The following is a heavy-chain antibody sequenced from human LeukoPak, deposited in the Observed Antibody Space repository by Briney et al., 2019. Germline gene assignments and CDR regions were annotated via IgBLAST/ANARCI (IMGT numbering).Heavy chain of an antibody. Sequence: ASVKVSCKASGYTFTSYDINWVRQATGQGLEWMGWMNPNRGNTGYAQKFQGRVTMTRNTSISTAYMELSSLRSEDTAVYYCARGRYYYGSGSYSNRGHYFDYWGQGTLVTVSS. D-gene: IGHD3-10*01. CDR2: MNPNRGNT. J-gene: IGHJ4*02. CDR3: ARGRYYYGSGSYSNRGHYFDY. V-gene: IGHV1-8*01. CDR1: GYTFTSYD.